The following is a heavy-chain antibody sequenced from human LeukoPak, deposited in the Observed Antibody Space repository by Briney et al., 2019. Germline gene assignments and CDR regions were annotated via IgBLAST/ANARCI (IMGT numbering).Heavy chain of an antibody. V-gene: IGHV4-39*07. CDR2: INHSGST. CDR1: GGSISSGGYY. J-gene: IGHJ4*02. D-gene: IGHD1-26*01. CDR3: ARGSVGATKY. Sequence: SETLSLTRTVSGGSISSGGYYWSWIRQPPGKGLEWIGEINHSGSTNYNPSLKSRVTISVDTSKNQFSLKLSSVTAADTAVYYCARGSVGATKYWGQGTLVTVSS.